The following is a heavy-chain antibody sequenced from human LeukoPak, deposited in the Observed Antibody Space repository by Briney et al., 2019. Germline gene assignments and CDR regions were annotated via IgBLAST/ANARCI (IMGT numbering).Heavy chain of an antibody. CDR3: AKDTVDILTGYQIPL. J-gene: IGHJ4*02. CDR2: ISGSGGST. Sequence: QAGGSLRLSCAASGFTFSSYGMSWVRQAPGKGLEWVSAISGSGGSTYYADSVKGRFTISRDNSKNTLYLQMNSLRAEDTAVYYCAKDTVDILTGYQIPLWGQGTLVTVSS. D-gene: IGHD3-9*01. CDR1: GFTFSSYG. V-gene: IGHV3-23*01.